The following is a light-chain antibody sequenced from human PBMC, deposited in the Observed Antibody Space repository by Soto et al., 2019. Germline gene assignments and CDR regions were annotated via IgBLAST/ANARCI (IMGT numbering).Light chain of an antibody. CDR2: LAS. J-gene: IGKJ4*01. V-gene: IGKV1-9*01. CDR1: QDISSY. CDR3: PSLIRFPLS. Sequence: IQLTQSPSSLSASVGDRVTITCRASQDISSYLAWYQQKPGKAPKLLIYLASTLQSGVPSSFSGSRSGTDFSLAFRSLQTDDAGSYYCPSLIRFPLSFGGRTTVQVE.